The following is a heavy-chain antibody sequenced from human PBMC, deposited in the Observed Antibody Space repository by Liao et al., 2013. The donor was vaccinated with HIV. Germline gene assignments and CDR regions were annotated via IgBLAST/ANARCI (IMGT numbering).Heavy chain of an antibody. J-gene: IGHJ3*02. D-gene: IGHD6-13*01. CDR3: ARGQYSSRSFLLRTGGKLGAFDI. CDR2: INHSGNT. Sequence: QVQLQQWGAGLLKPSETLSLTCVVYGGSFTSYSWNWIRQPPGKGLEWIGGINHSGNTNYNASLKSRVTMSVDTSKNQFSLKLSSVTAADMAVYYCARGQYSSRSFLLRTGGKLGAFDIWGQGTMVTVSS. CDR1: GGSFTSYS. V-gene: IGHV4-34*01.